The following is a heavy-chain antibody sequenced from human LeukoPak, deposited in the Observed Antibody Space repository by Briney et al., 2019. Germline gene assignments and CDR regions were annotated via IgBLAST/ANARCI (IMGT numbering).Heavy chain of an antibody. D-gene: IGHD1-1*01. CDR2: ISESGGST. V-gene: IGHV3-23*01. J-gene: IGHJ3*02. CDR1: EFTFSNYA. CDR3: AKGNAALDI. Sequence: GGSLRLSCAASEFTFSNYAMSWVRQAPGKGLEWVSSISESGGSTYYADSGKGRFTISRDNSKNTLYLQMNSLRVEDTAVYYCAKGNAALDIWGQGTMVTVSS.